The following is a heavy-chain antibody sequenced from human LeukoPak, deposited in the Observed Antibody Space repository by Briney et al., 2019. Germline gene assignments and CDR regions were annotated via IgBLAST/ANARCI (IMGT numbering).Heavy chain of an antibody. Sequence: GGSLRLSCAASGFTFSSYAMSWVRQAPGKGPVWVSRLSTDGSSTSYADSVKGRFTISRDNAKNTLYLQMNSLRAEDTAVYYCARIGGSYPDYWGQGALVTVSS. V-gene: IGHV3-74*01. CDR1: GFTFSSYA. J-gene: IGHJ4*02. CDR2: LSTDGSST. D-gene: IGHD1-26*01. CDR3: ARIGGSYPDY.